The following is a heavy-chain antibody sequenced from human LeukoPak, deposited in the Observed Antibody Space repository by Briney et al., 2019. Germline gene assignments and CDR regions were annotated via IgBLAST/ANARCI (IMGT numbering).Heavy chain of an antibody. CDR2: FDPGDGET. CDR1: GYTLTELS. V-gene: IGHV1-24*01. CDR3: ATAFGGVIAPPPY. D-gene: IGHD3-16*02. J-gene: IGHJ4*02. Sequence: ASVKVSCKVSGYTLTELSMHWVRQAPGKGLEWMGGFDPGDGETIYAQKFQGRVTMTEDTSTDTAYMELSSLRSEDTAVYYCATAFGGVIAPPPYWGQGTLVTVSS.